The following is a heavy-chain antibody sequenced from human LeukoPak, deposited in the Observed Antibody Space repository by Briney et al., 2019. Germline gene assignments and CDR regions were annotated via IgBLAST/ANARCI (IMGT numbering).Heavy chain of an antibody. CDR1: GGSISSSSYY. CDR2: IYYSGNT. Sequence: SETLSLTCTVSGGSISSSSYYWGWIRQPPGKGLEWIGSIYYSGNTNYNPSLNSRVTISVDTSKNQFSLKLSSVTAADTAVYYCSRAPVVVITPSAFDIWGQGTMVTVSS. CDR3: SRAPVVVITPSAFDI. V-gene: IGHV4-39*07. J-gene: IGHJ3*02. D-gene: IGHD3-22*01.